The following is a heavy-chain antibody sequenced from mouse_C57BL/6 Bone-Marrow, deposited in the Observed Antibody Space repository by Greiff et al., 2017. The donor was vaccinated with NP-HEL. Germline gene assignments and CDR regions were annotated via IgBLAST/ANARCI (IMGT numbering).Heavy chain of an antibody. V-gene: IGHV1-69*01. CDR2: IDPSDSYT. CDR1: GYTFTSYW. CDR3: AREGHSFRRNFDY. D-gene: IGHD6-1*01. Sequence: QVQLQQPGAELVMPGASVKLSCKASGYTFTSYWMHWVKQRPGQGLEWIGEIDPSDSYTNYNQKIKGKSTLTVDKSSSTAYMQLSSLTSEDSAVYYCAREGHSFRRNFDYWGQGTTLTVSS. J-gene: IGHJ2*01.